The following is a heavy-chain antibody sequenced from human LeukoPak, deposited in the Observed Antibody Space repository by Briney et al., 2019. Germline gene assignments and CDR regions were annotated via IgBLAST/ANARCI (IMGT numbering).Heavy chain of an antibody. V-gene: IGHV4-34*01. CDR3: ARGLITMVRGVIDYYYYGMDV. CDR1: GGSFSGYY. CDR2: INHSGST. D-gene: IGHD3-10*01. J-gene: IGHJ6*02. Sequence: SETLSLTCAVYGGSFSGYYWSWIRQPPGKGLEWIGEINHSGSTNYNPSLKSRVTISVDTSKNQFSLKLSSVTAADTAVYYCARGLITMVRGVIDYYYYGMDVWGQGTTVTVSS.